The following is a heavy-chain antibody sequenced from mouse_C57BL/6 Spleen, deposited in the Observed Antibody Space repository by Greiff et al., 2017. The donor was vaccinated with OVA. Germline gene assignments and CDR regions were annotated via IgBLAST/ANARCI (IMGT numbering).Heavy chain of an antibody. CDR2: INPSNGGT. J-gene: IGHJ1*03. Sequence: VQLQQPGTELVKPGASGKLSCKASGYTFTSYWMHWVKPRPGQGLEWIGKINPSNGGTNYNEKFKSKATLTVDKSSSTAYMQLSSLTSEDSAVYYCARFGGLRWYFDVWGTGTTVTVSS. CDR1: GYTFTSYW. V-gene: IGHV1-53*01. CDR3: ARFGGLRWYFDV. D-gene: IGHD1-1*01.